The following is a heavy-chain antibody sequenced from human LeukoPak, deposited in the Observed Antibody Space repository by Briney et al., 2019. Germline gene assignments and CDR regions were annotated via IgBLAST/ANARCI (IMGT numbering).Heavy chain of an antibody. D-gene: IGHD3-10*01. CDR2: IYYSGST. CDR3: ARVLLSNYFDY. J-gene: IGHJ4*02. Sequence: SETLSLTCTVSGGSISSSSYYWGWIRQPPGKGLEWIGSIYYSGSTYYNPSLKSRVTISVDTSKNQFSLKLSSVTAADTAVYYCARVLLSNYFDYWGQGTLVTVSS. CDR1: GGSISSSSYY. V-gene: IGHV4-39*07.